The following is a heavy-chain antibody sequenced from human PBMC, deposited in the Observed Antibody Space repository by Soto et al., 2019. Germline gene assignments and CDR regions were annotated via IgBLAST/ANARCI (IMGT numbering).Heavy chain of an antibody. J-gene: IGHJ6*02. CDR1: GYTFTSYA. Sequence: ASVKVSCKASGYTFTSYAMHWVRQAPGQRLEWMGWINAGNGNTKYSQKFQGRVTITRDTSASTAYMELGSLRSEDTAVYYCASPRRYCSSTSCYYYYGMDVWGQGTTVTVYS. CDR2: INAGNGNT. V-gene: IGHV1-3*01. CDR3: ASPRRYCSSTSCYYYYGMDV. D-gene: IGHD2-2*01.